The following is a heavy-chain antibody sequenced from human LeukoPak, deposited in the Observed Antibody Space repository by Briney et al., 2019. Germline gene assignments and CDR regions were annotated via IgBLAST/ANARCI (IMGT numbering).Heavy chain of an antibody. CDR1: GFTFSSYG. CDR2: IRYDGSNK. V-gene: IGHV3-30*02. CDR3: AKESDYXDFPGX. J-gene: IGHJ4*02. D-gene: IGHD4-17*01. Sequence: GGSLRLSCAASGFTFSSYGMRWVRQAPGKGLEWVAFIRYDGSNKYYADSVKGRFTISRDNSKNTLYLQMNSLRAEDTAVYYCAKESDYXDFPGXWGQGILVTVX.